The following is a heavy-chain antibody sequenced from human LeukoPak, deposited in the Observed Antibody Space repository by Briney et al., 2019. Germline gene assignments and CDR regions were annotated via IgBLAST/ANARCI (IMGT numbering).Heavy chain of an antibody. D-gene: IGHD2-2*01. CDR2: IYTSGST. CDR1: GGSISSSSYY. V-gene: IGHV4-61*05. CDR3: ARALGYCSSTSCYDPPSFDY. Sequence: SETLSLTCSVSGGSISSSSYYWGWIRQPPGKGLEWIGRIYTSGSTNYNPSLKSRVTLSVDTSTNQFSLKLSSVTAADTAVYYCARALGYCSSTSCYDPPSFDYWGQGTLVAVSS. J-gene: IGHJ4*02.